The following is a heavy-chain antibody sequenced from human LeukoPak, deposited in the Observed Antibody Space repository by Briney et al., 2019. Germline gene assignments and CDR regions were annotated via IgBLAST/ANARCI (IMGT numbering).Heavy chain of an antibody. CDR3: AKESGSSSWPIDY. CDR1: GFTVSSNY. Sequence: GGSLRLSCVASGFTVSSNYMSWVRQAPGKGLEWVSTISGSGGSTYYADSVKGRFIISRDNSKNTLYLQMNSLRAEDTAVYYCAKESGSSSWPIDYWGQGTLVTVSS. D-gene: IGHD6-13*01. CDR2: ISGSGGST. J-gene: IGHJ4*02. V-gene: IGHV3-23*01.